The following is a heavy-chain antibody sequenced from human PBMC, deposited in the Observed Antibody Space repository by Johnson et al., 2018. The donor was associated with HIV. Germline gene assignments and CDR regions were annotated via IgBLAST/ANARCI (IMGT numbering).Heavy chain of an antibody. Sequence: VQLVESGGGVVQPGRSLRLSCEVSGFTISTFWMHWVRQVPGKGLMWVSRISGDGSSSSYADSVKVRFTISRDNAKNTLYLQLNSLRVEDTAIYYCARAQLLADDAFNNWGQGTMVTVSS. CDR1: GFTISTFW. V-gene: IGHV3-74*02. CDR3: ARAQLLADDAFNN. J-gene: IGHJ3*02. CDR2: ISGDGSSS. D-gene: IGHD6-6*01.